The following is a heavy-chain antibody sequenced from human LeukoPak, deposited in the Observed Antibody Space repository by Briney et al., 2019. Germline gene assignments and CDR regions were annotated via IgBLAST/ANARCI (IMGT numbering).Heavy chain of an antibody. Sequence: SVKVSCKDSGGTFSSYAISWVRQAPGQGLEWMGRIIPILGIANYAQKFQGRVTITADKSTSTAYMELSSLRSEDPAMYYCARDDCYDSSGYLDYWGQGTLVTVSS. CDR2: IIPILGIA. CDR3: ARDDCYDSSGYLDY. V-gene: IGHV1-69*04. CDR1: GGTFSSYA. D-gene: IGHD3-22*01. J-gene: IGHJ4*02.